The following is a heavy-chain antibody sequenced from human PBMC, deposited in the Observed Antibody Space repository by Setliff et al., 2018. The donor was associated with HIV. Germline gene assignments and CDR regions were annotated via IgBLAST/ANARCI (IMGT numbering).Heavy chain of an antibody. J-gene: IGHJ4*02. CDR1: GFTFNSYW. CDR2: IDRDGITT. CDR3: AKGHYDDWYYFDY. D-gene: IGHD4-17*01. V-gene: IGHV3-74*01. Sequence: GGSLRLSCAASGFTFNSYWMHWVRQAPGKGLVWVSRIDRDGITTAYADSVKGRFTISRDNSENTLYLQMNSLRADDTAMYYCAKGHYDDWYYFDYWGPGTLVTVSS.